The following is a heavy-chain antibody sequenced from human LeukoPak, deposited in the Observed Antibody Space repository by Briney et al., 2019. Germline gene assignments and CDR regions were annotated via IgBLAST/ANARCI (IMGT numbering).Heavy chain of an antibody. Sequence: NPSETLSLTCTVSDGSISSGGYYWSWIRQHPGKGLAWIGYIYYSGSTYYNPSLKSRVTISVDTSKNQFSLKLSSVTAADTAVYYCARKDIVVVPAAQKGDWFDPWGQGTLVTVSS. CDR1: DGSISSGGYY. D-gene: IGHD2-2*01. CDR3: ARKDIVVVPAAQKGDWFDP. V-gene: IGHV4-31*03. CDR2: IYYSGST. J-gene: IGHJ5*02.